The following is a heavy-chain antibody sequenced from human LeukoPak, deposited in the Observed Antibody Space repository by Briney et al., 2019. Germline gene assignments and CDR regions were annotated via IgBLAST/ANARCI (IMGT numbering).Heavy chain of an antibody. CDR1: GGSISSYY. CDR3: AREEHGSGWYA. D-gene: IGHD6-19*01. V-gene: IGHV4-59*01. J-gene: IGHJ4*02. Sequence: PSETLSLTCTVSGGSISSYYWSWIRQPPGKGLEWIGYIYYSGSTNYNPSLKSRVTISVDTSKNQFSLKLSSVTAADTAVYYCAREEHGSGWYAWGQGTLVTVSS. CDR2: IYYSGST.